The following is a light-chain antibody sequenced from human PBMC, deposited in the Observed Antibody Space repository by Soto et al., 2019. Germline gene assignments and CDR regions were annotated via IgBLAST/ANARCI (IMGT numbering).Light chain of an antibody. J-gene: IGKJ4*01. CDR2: AAS. CDR3: PQSYSTPYT. CDR1: QSISSY. Sequence: DIQMTQSPSSLSASVGDRVTITCRASQSISSYLNWYQQKPGKAPKLLIYAASSLQSGVPSRFSGSGSGTDFTLTISSLQPEDFETYYCPQSYSTPYTFGGGTKVEIK. V-gene: IGKV1-39*01.